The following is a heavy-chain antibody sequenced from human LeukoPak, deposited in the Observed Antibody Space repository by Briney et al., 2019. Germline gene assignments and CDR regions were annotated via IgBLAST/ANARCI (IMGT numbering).Heavy chain of an antibody. Sequence: ASVKVSCKVSGYTLTELSMHWVRQAPGKGLEWMGGFDPEDGETIYAQKFQGRVTMTRDTSTSTVYMELSSLRSEDTAVYYCARGGTGTTTGHAFDIWGQGTMVTVSS. J-gene: IGHJ3*02. CDR3: ARGGTGTTTGHAFDI. CDR2: FDPEDGET. CDR1: GYTLTELS. D-gene: IGHD1-1*01. V-gene: IGHV1-24*01.